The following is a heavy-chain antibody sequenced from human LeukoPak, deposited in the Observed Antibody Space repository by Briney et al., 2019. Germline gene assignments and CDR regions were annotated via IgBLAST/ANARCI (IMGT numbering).Heavy chain of an antibody. D-gene: IGHD4-17*01. V-gene: IGHV1-69*04. CDR3: ATDRASTVGYYMDV. J-gene: IGHJ6*03. Sequence: ASVKVSCKASGGTFSSYAISWVRQAPGQGLEWMGRIIPILGIANYAQKFQGRVTITADKSTSTAYMELSSLRSEDTAVYYCATDRASTVGYYMDVWGKGTTVTVSS. CDR2: IIPILGIA. CDR1: GGTFSSYA.